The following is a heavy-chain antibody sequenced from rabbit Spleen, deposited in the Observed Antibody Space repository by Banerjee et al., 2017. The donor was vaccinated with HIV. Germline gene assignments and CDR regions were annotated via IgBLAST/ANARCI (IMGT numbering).Heavy chain of an antibody. D-gene: IGHD1-1*01. CDR1: GFSLSSNYW. Sequence: QQQLVESGGDLVKPGASLTLTCTASGFSLSSNYWICWVRQAPGKGLEWIGCIGTADMGTYYASWAKGRFTVSKTSSTTVTLQMTSLTAADTATYFCTKDTSSIGGWGFNLWGPGTLVTVS. CDR3: TKDTSSIGGWGFNL. J-gene: IGHJ4*01. V-gene: IGHV1S45*01. CDR2: IGTADMGT.